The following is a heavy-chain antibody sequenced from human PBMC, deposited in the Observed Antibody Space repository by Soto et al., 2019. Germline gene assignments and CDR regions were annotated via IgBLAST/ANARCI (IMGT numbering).Heavy chain of an antibody. V-gene: IGHV4-59*04. J-gene: IGHJ6*02. CDR1: GGSISSYY. Sequence: SETLSLTCTVSGGSISSYYWSWIRQPPGKGLEWIGYIYYSGSTYYNPSLKSRVTISVDTPKNQISLKLSSVTAADTAVYYCASPKIDYYYAMDVWGQGTTVTVSS. CDR2: IYYSGST. CDR3: ASPKIDYYYAMDV.